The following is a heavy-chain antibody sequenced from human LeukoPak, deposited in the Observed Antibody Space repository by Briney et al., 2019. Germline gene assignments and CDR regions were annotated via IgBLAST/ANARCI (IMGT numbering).Heavy chain of an antibody. V-gene: IGHV3-33*01. J-gene: IGHJ3*01. Sequence: GGSLRLSCAASGFTFSNYGMHWVRQAPGKGLEWMAVIWYDGSNTYYADSVKGRFTISRDNAKNSLYLQMNSLRAEDTAVYYCARDGVTIVWGQGTMVTVSS. D-gene: IGHD2-21*02. CDR2: IWYDGSNT. CDR3: ARDGVTIV. CDR1: GFTFSNYG.